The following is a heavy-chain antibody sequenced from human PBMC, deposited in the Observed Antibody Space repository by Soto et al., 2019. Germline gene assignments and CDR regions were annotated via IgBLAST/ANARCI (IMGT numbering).Heavy chain of an antibody. CDR3: ARAKFTMVRGDYYYYGMDF. CDR1: GVTFSSYA. J-gene: IGHJ6*02. V-gene: IGHV1-69*13. CDR2: IIPIFGTA. Sequence: SVKVSCKASGVTFSSYAISWVRQAPVQGLEWMGWIIPIFGTANYAQKFQGRVTITADEYTSTSYMELISLRSEDTAVYYCARAKFTMVRGDYYYYGMDFWAEGPRSPSP. D-gene: IGHD3-10*01.